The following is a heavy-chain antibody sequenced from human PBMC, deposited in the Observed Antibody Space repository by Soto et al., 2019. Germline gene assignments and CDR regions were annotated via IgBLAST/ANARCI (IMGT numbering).Heavy chain of an antibody. CDR1: GDSISGGASF. V-gene: IGHV4-31*03. J-gene: IGHJ5*02. D-gene: IGHD2-2*01. CDR2: VYYSGSS. CDR3: AKLSCTSSTCYFPGWFDP. Sequence: PSETLSLTCTVSGDSISGGASFWSWIRQPPGKGLEWIANVYYSGSSYYNPSIKSRLTISVDTTKNQFSLQLKSMTAADTAVYYCAKLSCTSSTCYFPGWFDPWGQGTLVTVSS.